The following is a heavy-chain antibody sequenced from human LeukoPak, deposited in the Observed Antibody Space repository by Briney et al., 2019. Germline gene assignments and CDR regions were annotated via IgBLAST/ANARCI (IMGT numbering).Heavy chain of an antibody. CDR3: TRGGEASFSP. J-gene: IGHJ5*02. CDR2: INSDRSTT. Sequence: GGSLRLSCAASGFTFSSYWMHWVRQAPGKGLVWVSRINSDRSTTNYADSVKGRLTTSRDNAKNTLYLQMSSLRAEDTAVYYCTRGGEASFSPWGQGTLVTVSS. D-gene: IGHD3-16*01. V-gene: IGHV3-74*01. CDR1: GFTFSSYW.